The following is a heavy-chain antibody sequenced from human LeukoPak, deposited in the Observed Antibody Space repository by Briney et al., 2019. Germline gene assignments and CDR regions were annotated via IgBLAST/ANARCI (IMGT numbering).Heavy chain of an antibody. Sequence: GGSLRLSCAASGFTFSGYAIHWVRQAPGKGLEWVAVISYDGSNKYYADSVKGRFTISRDNSKNTLYLQMNSLRAEDTAVYYCAREMGGSGGYVVDYWGQGTLVTVSS. D-gene: IGHD3-10*01. V-gene: IGHV3-30*04. CDR3: AREMGGSGGYVVDY. J-gene: IGHJ4*02. CDR1: GFTFSGYA. CDR2: ISYDGSNK.